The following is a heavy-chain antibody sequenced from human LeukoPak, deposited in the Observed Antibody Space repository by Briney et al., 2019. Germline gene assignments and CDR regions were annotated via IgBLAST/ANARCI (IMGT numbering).Heavy chain of an antibody. Sequence: SVKVCCKASGGSVRSEARTWVRQAPGQRLEWMGGIIPIFGTANYAQKFQGRVTITTDESTSTAYMELSSLRSEDTAVYYCAREGSMTAAFDYWGQGTLVTVSS. CDR1: GGSVRSEA. CDR2: IIPIFGTA. J-gene: IGHJ4*02. D-gene: IGHD2-21*02. V-gene: IGHV1-69*05. CDR3: AREGSMTAAFDY.